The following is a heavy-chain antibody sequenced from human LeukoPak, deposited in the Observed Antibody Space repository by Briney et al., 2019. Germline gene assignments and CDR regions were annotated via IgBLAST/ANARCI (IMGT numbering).Heavy chain of an antibody. Sequence: PGGSLRLSCAASGFTFSSYSMNWVRQAPGKGLEWVSSISSSSSYIYYADSVKGRFTISRDNSKNTLYLQMNSLRPEDTAVYYCGKGSSTSGCPEYWGQGTLVTVS. CDR2: ISSSSSYI. J-gene: IGHJ4*02. CDR3: GKGSSTSGCPEY. CDR1: GFTFSSYS. D-gene: IGHD6-19*01. V-gene: IGHV3-21*01.